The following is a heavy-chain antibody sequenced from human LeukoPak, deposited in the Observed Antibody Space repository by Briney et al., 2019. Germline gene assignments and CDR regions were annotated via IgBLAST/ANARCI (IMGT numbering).Heavy chain of an antibody. CDR1: GGSISSSSYY. V-gene: IGHV4-39*07. J-gene: IGHJ6*03. CDR3: ARASAYYNYYMDV. CDR2: IYYSGST. Sequence: PSETLSLTCTVSGGSISSSSYYWGWIRQPPGKGLEWIGSIYYSGSTYYNPSLKSRVTISVDTSKNQFSLKLTSVTAADTAVYYCARASAYYNYYMDVWGKGTTVTVSS.